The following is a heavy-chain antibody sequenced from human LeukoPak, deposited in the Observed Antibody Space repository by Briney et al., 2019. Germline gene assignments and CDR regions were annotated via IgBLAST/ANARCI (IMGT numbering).Heavy chain of an antibody. Sequence: ESLKISCKGSGYRITSYWIAWVRQMPGKGLEWIGIIYPGDSDTRYSPSFQGQVTISADKSISTAYLQWSSLKASDTAMYYCARHFRSNGDYGPPDYWGQGTLVTVSS. CDR1: GYRITSYW. J-gene: IGHJ4*02. V-gene: IGHV5-51*01. CDR2: IYPGDSDT. CDR3: ARHFRSNGDYGPPDY. D-gene: IGHD4-17*01.